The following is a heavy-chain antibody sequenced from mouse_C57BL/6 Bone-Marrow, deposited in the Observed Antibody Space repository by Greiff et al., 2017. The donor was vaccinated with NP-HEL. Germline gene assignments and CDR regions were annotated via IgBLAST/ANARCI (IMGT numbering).Heavy chain of an antibody. CDR3: ARNPYYDYDEGY. CDR1: GYTFTSYG. Sequence: QVQLKESGAELARPGASVKLSCKASGYTFTSYGISWVKQRTGQGLEWIGEIYPRSGNTYYNEKFKGKATLTADKSSSTAYMELRSLTSEDSAVYFCARNPYYDYDEGYWGQGTTLTVSS. V-gene: IGHV1-81*01. J-gene: IGHJ2*01. CDR2: IYPRSGNT. D-gene: IGHD2-4*01.